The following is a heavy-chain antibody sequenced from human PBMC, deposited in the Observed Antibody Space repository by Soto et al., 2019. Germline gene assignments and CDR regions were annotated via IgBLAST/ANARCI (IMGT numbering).Heavy chain of an antibody. Sequence: SETLSLTCTVSGGSISSYYWSWIRQPPGKGLEWIGYIYYSGSTNYNPSLKSRVTISVDTSKNQFSLKLSSVTAADTAVYYCARTYSGYPDYWGRGTLVTVSS. V-gene: IGHV4-59*08. CDR1: GGSISSYY. D-gene: IGHD3-22*01. CDR2: IYYSGST. CDR3: ARTYSGYPDY. J-gene: IGHJ4*02.